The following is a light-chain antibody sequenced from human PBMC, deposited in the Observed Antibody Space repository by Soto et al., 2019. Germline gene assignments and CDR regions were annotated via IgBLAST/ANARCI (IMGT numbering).Light chain of an antibody. V-gene: IGKV4-1*01. Sequence: DIVMTQSPDSLAVSLGERATINCKSSQSVLSSSNNKNFLTWYQQKPGQSPKLLIYWASTRESGVPDRFSGCGSGTDFTLTISSLQAEDVALYYCQQYFRIPYTFGQGTKLEI. CDR3: QQYFRIPYT. CDR2: WAS. CDR1: QSVLSSSNNKNF. J-gene: IGKJ2*01.